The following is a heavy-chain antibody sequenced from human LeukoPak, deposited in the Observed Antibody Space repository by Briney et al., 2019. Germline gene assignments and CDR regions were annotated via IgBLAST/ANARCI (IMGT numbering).Heavy chain of an antibody. CDR1: GYSFTSHW. D-gene: IGHD2-2*01. Sequence: GESLKISCKGSGYSFTSHWIGWVRQMPGKGLEWMGIIYPGDSDTRYSPSFQGQVTISADKSISTAYLQWSSLKASDTAMYYCARQAAINYYYMDVWGKGTTVTVSS. V-gene: IGHV5-51*01. CDR3: ARQAAINYYYMDV. CDR2: IYPGDSDT. J-gene: IGHJ6*03.